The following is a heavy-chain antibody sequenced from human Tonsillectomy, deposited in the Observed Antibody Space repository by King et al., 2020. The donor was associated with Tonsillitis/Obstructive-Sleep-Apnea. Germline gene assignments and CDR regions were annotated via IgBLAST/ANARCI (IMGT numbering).Heavy chain of an antibody. CDR3: ARGSASCYHCFDY. Sequence: VQLVESGGGLVKPGGSLRLSCAASGFTFSSYSMNWVRQAPGKGLEWVSSISSSSNYIYYADSVKGRFTISRDNPENSLFLQMNSLRAEDTAVYYCARGSASCYHCFDYWGQGTLVTVSS. CDR2: ISSSSNYI. V-gene: IGHV3-21*01. D-gene: IGHD2-2*01. CDR1: GFTFSSYS. J-gene: IGHJ4*02.